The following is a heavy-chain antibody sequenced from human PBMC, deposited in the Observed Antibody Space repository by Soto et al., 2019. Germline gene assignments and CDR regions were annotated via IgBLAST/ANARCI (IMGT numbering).Heavy chain of an antibody. D-gene: IGHD3-10*01. J-gene: IGHJ4*02. V-gene: IGHV3-23*01. CDR3: AWGGILLWFGELFSYFDY. Sequence: ADSVKGRFTISRDNSKNTLYLQMNSLRAEDTAVYYCAWGGILLWFGELFSYFDYWGQGTLVTVSS.